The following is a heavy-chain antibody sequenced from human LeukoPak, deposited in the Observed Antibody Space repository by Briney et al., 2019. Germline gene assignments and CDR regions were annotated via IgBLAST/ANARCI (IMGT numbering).Heavy chain of an antibody. CDR3: ARDRGTKYFDY. J-gene: IGHJ4*02. D-gene: IGHD3-10*01. V-gene: IGHV3-33*01. Sequence: GRSLRLSCAASGFTFSSYGMHWVRQAPGKGLEWVAVIWYDGSNKYYADSVKGRFTISRDNSKNTLYLQMNSLRAEDTAVYYCARDRGTKYFDYWGQGTLVTVSS. CDR1: GFTFSSYG. CDR2: IWYDGSNK.